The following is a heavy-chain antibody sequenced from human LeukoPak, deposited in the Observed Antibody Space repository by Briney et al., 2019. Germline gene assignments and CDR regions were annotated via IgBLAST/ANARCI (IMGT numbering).Heavy chain of an antibody. V-gene: IGHV3-13*01. CDR1: GFTFSSYD. CDR2: IGTDGDT. Sequence: GGSLRLSCAASGFTFSSYDMHWVRQAAGKGLEWVSAIGTDGDTYYPGCVKGRFTISRENAKNSLYLQMNSLRAGDTAVYYCARSGELLFDAFDIWGQGTMVTVSS. D-gene: IGHD1-26*01. J-gene: IGHJ3*02. CDR3: ARSGELLFDAFDI.